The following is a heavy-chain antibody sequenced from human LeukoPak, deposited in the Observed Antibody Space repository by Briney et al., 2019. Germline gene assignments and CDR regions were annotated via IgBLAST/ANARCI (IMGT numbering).Heavy chain of an antibody. CDR3: ARRHGAAAGWFDP. CDR1: GGSFRGYY. V-gene: IGHV4-34*01. CDR2: INHSGST. J-gene: IGHJ5*02. D-gene: IGHD6-13*01. Sequence: SETLSLTCAVYGGSFRGYYWSWIRQPPGKGLEWIGEINHSGSTNYNPSLKSRVTISVDTSKNQFSLKLSSVTAADTAVYYCARRHGAAAGWFDPWGQGTLVTVSS.